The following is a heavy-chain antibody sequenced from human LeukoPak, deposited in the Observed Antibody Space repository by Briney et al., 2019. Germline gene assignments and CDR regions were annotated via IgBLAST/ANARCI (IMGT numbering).Heavy chain of an antibody. V-gene: IGHV3-48*03. CDR3: ARDLVVRGRWSWFDP. J-gene: IGHJ5*02. CDR1: GFTFSSYE. CDR2: ISSSGSTI. D-gene: IGHD3-10*01. Sequence: GGSLRLSCAASGFTFSSYEMNWVRQAPGKGLEWVSYISSSGSTIYYADSVKGRFTISRDNAKNSLYLQMNSLRAEDTAVYYCARDLVVRGRWSWFDPWGQGTLVTVSS.